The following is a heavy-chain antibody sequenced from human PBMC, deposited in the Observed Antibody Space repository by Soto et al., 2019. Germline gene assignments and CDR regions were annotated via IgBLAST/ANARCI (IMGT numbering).Heavy chain of an antibody. CDR3: ASLYGSGSYHFDY. V-gene: IGHV4-39*01. Sequence: QLQLQESGPGLVKPSETLSLTCTVSGGSISSSSYYWGWIRQPPGKGLEWIGSIYYSGSTYYNPSLKSRVTISVDTSKNQFSLKLSSVTAADTAVYYCASLYGSGSYHFDYWGQGTLVTVSS. CDR1: GGSISSSSYY. D-gene: IGHD3-10*01. J-gene: IGHJ4*02. CDR2: IYYSGST.